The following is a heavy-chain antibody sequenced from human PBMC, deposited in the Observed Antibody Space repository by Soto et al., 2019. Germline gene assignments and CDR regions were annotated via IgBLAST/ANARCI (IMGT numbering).Heavy chain of an antibody. Sequence: QVQLQESGPGLVKPSETLSLTCTVSGGSISSGGTGSYWTWIRQLPGKGLEWIGYIYYTGNTYYIPSLNTRPSISIDPAENQFSLKLTSATAADTAVYFCASGHDAYKVRYLGQGTLVTVSS. CDR1: GGSISSGGTGSY. V-gene: IGHV4-31*03. CDR3: ASGHDAYKVRY. CDR2: IYYTGNT. J-gene: IGHJ4*02. D-gene: IGHD1-1*01.